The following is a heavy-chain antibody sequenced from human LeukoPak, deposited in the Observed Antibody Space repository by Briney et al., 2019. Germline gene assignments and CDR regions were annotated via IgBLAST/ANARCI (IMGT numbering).Heavy chain of an antibody. CDR3: ARRSPYSSSFYSGFDP. J-gene: IGHJ5*02. CDR2: IYPGDSDT. V-gene: IGHV5-51*01. D-gene: IGHD6-13*01. Sequence: GESLKISCKGSGYSFTSYWIGWVRQMPGKGLELMGIIYPGDSDTRYRPSFQGQVTISADKSISTAYLQWSSLKASDTAMYYCARRSPYSSSFYSGFDPWGQGTLVTVSS. CDR1: GYSFTSYW.